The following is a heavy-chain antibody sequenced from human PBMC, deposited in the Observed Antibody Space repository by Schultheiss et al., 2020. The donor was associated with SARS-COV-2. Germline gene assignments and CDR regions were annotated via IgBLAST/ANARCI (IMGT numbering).Heavy chain of an antibody. CDR3: ARQEDYYYYMDV. J-gene: IGHJ6*03. CDR1: GGSINNYY. Sequence: SETLSLTCTVSGGSINNYYWSWIRQPAGSGLEWIGYIYYSGSTNYNPSLKSRVTISVDTSKNQFSLKLSSVTAADTAVYYCARQEDYYYYMDVWGKGTTVTVSS. CDR2: IYYSGST. V-gene: IGHV4-59*08.